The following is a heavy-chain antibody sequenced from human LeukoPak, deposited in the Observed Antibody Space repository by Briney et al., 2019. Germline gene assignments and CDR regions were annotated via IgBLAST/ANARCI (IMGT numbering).Heavy chain of an antibody. CDR1: EFTFTSYE. J-gene: IGHJ4*02. Sequence: GGSLRLSCAASEFTFTSYEMNWVRQAPGEGLEWVSYISSSGSTIYYADSVKGRFTISRDNAKNSLYLQMNSLRAGDTAVYYCARDSFRGSYSDYWGQGTLVTVSS. D-gene: IGHD1-26*01. CDR3: ARDSFRGSYSDY. V-gene: IGHV3-48*03. CDR2: ISSSGSTI.